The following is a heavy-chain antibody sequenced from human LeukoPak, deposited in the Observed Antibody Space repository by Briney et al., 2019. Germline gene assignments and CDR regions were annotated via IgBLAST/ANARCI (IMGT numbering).Heavy chain of an antibody. J-gene: IGHJ3*02. CDR1: GYTFTGYY. Sequence: ASVKVSCKASGYTFTGYYMHWVRQAPGQGLEWMGWINPNSGGTNYAQKFQGRVTMTRDTSISTAYMELSRLRSDDTAVYYCAGEGGCSSTSCDERDAFDIWGQGTMVTVSS. CDR3: AGEGGCSSTSCDERDAFDI. CDR2: INPNSGGT. D-gene: IGHD2-2*01. V-gene: IGHV1-2*02.